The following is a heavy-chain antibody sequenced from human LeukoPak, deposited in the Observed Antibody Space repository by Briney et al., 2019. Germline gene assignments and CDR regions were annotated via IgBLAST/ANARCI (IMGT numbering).Heavy chain of an antibody. J-gene: IGHJ4*02. CDR1: GGSFSGYY. D-gene: IGHD6-19*01. CDR2: INHSGST. V-gene: IGHV4-34*01. CDR3: ARLNAVAGDY. Sequence: TSETLSLTCAVYGGSFSGYYWSWIRQPPGKGLEWIGEINHSGSTNYNPSLKSRVTISVDTSKNQFSLKLSSVTAADTAAYYCARLNAVAGDYWGQGTLVTASS.